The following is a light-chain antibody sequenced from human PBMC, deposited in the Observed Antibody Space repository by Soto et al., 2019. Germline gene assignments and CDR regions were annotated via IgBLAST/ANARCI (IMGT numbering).Light chain of an antibody. CDR3: QRSYSTPYT. Sequence: DIQMTQSPSSLSASVGDRVTITCRASQSISSYLNWYQQKPGKAPKLLIYAASSLQSGVPSRFSGSGSWTDFTLTISSLHPEDFATYYCQRSYSTPYTFGQGTKVDIK. J-gene: IGKJ2*01. CDR1: QSISSY. V-gene: IGKV1-39*01. CDR2: AAS.